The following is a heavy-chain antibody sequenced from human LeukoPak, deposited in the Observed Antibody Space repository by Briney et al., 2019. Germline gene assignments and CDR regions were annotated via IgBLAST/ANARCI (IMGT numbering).Heavy chain of an antibody. V-gene: IGHV4-61*02. CDR2: IYTSGST. CDR3: ARDGRTRDYYDSSGYNKWFNP. D-gene: IGHD3-22*01. Sequence: KTSETLSLTCTVSGGSISSGSYYWSWIRQPAGKGLEWIGRIYTSGSTNYNPSLKSRVTISVDTSKNQFSLKLSSVTAADTAVYYCARDGRTRDYYDSSGYNKWFNPWGQPTLAAVSS. J-gene: IGHJ5*02. CDR1: GGSISSGSYY.